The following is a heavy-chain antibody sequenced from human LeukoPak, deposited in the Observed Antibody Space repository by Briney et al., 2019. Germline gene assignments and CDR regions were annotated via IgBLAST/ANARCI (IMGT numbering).Heavy chain of an antibody. CDR1: GYTFTGKF. J-gene: IGHJ6*02. D-gene: IGHD3-22*01. CDR3: ARGDVYSSGYYFHYYGMDV. CDR2: INPSGGST. Sequence: ASVKVSCKASGYTFTGKFLHWVRQAPGQGLEWMGIINPSGGSTSYAQKFQGRVTMTRDTSTSTVYMELSSLRSEDTAVYYCARGDVYSSGYYFHYYGMDVWGQGTTVTVSS. V-gene: IGHV1-46*01.